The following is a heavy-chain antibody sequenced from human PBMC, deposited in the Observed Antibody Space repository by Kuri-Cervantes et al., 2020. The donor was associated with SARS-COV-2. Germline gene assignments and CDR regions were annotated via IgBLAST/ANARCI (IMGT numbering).Heavy chain of an antibody. V-gene: IGHV1-69*05. CDR2: IIPIFGTA. CDR1: GVTFSNYA. Sequence: SVKVSCKASGVTFSNYAFSWVRQAPGQGLEWMGGIIPIFGTANYAQKFQGRVTINTHESTSTVDMELSSLRSDDTAVYFCATWGNIDGDPPHRGQGTLVTVSS. J-gene: IGHJ4*02. CDR3: ATWGNIDGDPPH. D-gene: IGHD2/OR15-2a*01.